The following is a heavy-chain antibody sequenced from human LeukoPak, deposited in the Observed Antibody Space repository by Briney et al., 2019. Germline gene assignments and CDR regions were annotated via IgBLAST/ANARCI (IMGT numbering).Heavy chain of an antibody. Sequence: KPSETLSLTCTVSGGSISSTTYYWGWIRQPPGKGLEWIGSIYYSGSTYYNPSLKSRVTISVDRSKNQFSLKLSSVTAAGTAVYYCARAYYYYGMDVWGQGTTVTVSS. CDR3: ARAYYYYGMDV. CDR2: IYYSGST. V-gene: IGHV4-39*07. J-gene: IGHJ6*02. CDR1: GGSISSTTYY.